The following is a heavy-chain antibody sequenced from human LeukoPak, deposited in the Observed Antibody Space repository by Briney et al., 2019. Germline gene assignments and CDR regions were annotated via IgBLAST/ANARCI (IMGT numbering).Heavy chain of an antibody. D-gene: IGHD1-14*01. CDR1: GGSISSSSYY. CDR3: ARLNPPDY. J-gene: IGHJ4*02. CDR2: IYYSGST. Sequence: PSETLSLTCTVSGGSISSSSYYWGWIRQPPGKGLEWIGSIYYSGSTYYNPSLKSRVTISVDTSKNQFSLKLSSVTAADTAVYYCARLNPPDYWGQGTLATVSS. V-gene: IGHV4-39*07.